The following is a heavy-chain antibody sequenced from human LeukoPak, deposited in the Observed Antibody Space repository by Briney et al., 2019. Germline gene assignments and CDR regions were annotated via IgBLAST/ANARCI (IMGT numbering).Heavy chain of an antibody. V-gene: IGHV4-61*02. D-gene: IGHD6-19*01. Sequence: PSETLSLTCTVSDGSISSSSYSWGWIRQPAGKGLEWIGRIYTSGSTNYNPSLKSRVTMSVDTSKNQFSLKLSSVTAADTAVYYCARARLLAVAGSYYYYGMDVWAKGPRSPSP. J-gene: IGHJ6*02. CDR1: DGSISSSSYS. CDR2: IYTSGST. CDR3: ARARLLAVAGSYYYYGMDV.